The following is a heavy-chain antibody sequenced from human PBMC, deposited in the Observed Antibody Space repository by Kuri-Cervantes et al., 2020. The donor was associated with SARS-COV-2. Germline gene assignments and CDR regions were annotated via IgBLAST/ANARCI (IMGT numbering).Heavy chain of an antibody. D-gene: IGHD2-8*01. CDR3: ARVKGIVLIDWFDP. CDR1: GGSFSGYY. CDR2: INHSGST. Sequence: SETLSLTCAVYGGSFSGYYWSWIRQPPGKGLEWIGEINHSGSTNYNPSLKSPATISVDTSKNQFSLKLSSVTAADTAVYYCARVKGIVLIDWFDPWGQGTLVTVSS. J-gene: IGHJ5*02. V-gene: IGHV4-34*01.